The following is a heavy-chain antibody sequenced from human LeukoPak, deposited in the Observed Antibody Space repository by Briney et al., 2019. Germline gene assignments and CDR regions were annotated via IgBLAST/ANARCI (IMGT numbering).Heavy chain of an antibody. D-gene: IGHD3-9*01. V-gene: IGHV3-13*01. Sequence: GGSLRLSCAASGFTFSTYDFHWVRQVTGKGLQWVSAIGAGFDTYYQDSVRGRFTISRENAKNSLYLQMNSLTVGDTAVYYCARDNRDDFDWLLYNFDYWGQGTLVTVSS. J-gene: IGHJ4*02. CDR2: IGAGFDT. CDR3: ARDNRDDFDWLLYNFDY. CDR1: GFTFSTYD.